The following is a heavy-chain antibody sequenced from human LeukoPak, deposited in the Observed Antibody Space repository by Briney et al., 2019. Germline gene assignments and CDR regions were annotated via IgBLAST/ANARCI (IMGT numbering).Heavy chain of an antibody. D-gene: IGHD5-18*01. Sequence: GGSLRLSYAASGFTFSSYAMSWVRQAPGKGLEWVSAISGSGGSTYYADSVKGRFTISRDNSKNTLYLQMNSLRAEDTAIYYCARDGRYSYGLYYFDYWGQGTLVTVSS. CDR1: GFTFSSYA. V-gene: IGHV3-23*01. CDR2: ISGSGGST. J-gene: IGHJ4*02. CDR3: ARDGRYSYGLYYFDY.